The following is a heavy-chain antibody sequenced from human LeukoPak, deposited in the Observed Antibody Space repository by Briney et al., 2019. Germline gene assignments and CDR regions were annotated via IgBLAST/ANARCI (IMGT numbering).Heavy chain of an antibody. Sequence: SETLSLTCAVYGGSFSGYYWSWIRQPPGKGLELIGYMSGSGRTNYNPSLKSRATISVDTSKNQFSLKLSSVTAADTAVYFCARGSRGYGYGSDRFDYWGQGIQVPVSS. D-gene: IGHD5-12*01. CDR2: MSGSGRT. V-gene: IGHV4-34*11. J-gene: IGHJ4*02. CDR3: ARGSRGYGYGSDRFDY. CDR1: GGSFSGYY.